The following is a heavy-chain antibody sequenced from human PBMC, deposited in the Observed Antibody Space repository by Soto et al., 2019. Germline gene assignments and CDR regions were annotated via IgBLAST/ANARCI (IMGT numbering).Heavy chain of an antibody. J-gene: IGHJ4*02. CDR2: IFYSDNT. CDR1: GGSILTYY. Sequence: SVTLSLTCPVNGGSILTYYWSWIRQSPGTGLEWIGYIFYSDNTNYNPSLRSRVTISVDTSKSQFSLRLTSVTAADTAVYYCARGGETYYDFWSGFSPIDYWGQGALVTVS. CDR3: ARGGETYYDFWSGFSPIDY. V-gene: IGHV4-59*01. D-gene: IGHD3-3*01.